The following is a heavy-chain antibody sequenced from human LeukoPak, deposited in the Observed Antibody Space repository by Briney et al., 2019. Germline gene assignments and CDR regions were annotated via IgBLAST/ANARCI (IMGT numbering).Heavy chain of an antibody. CDR1: GGSISSYY. D-gene: IGHD2-2*02. V-gene: IGHV4-59*01. CDR2: IYYSGST. CDR3: AREGDIVVVPAAIRAFDI. Sequence: SETLSLTCTVSGGSISSYYWSWIRQPPGKGLEWIGYIYYSGSTNYNPSLKSRVTISVDTSKNQFSLKLSSVTAADTAVYYCAREGDIVVVPAAIRAFDIWGQGTMVTVSS. J-gene: IGHJ3*02.